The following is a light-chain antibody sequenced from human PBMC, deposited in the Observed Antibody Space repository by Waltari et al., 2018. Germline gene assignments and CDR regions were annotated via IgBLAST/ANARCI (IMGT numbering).Light chain of an antibody. CDR2: QAS. CDR1: QSISGW. J-gene: IGKJ2*01. Sequence: DIQLTQSHSTLSASVEDRGTIICRTSQSISGWLAWYQQKPGKAPKHLIYQASTLQGGVPSRFSGSGSGTEFTLIISSLQPDDFATYYCQQYYSYPYTFGQGTKLEFK. V-gene: IGKV1-5*02. CDR3: QQYYSYPYT.